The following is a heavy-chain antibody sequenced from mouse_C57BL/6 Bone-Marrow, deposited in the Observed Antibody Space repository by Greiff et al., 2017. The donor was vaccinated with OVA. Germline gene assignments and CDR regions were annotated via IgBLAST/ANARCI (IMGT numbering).Heavy chain of an antibody. J-gene: IGHJ1*03. CDR2: INYDGGST. V-gene: IGHV5-16*01. CDR1: GFTFSDYY. CDR3: ARERGGSSPYWYFDV. D-gene: IGHD1-1*01. Sequence: EVQRVESEGGLVQPGSSMKLSCTASGFTFSDYYMAWVRQVPEKGLEWVANINYDGGSTYYLDSLKSRFIISRDNAKNILYLQMSSLKSEDPATYYCARERGGSSPYWYFDVWGTGTTVTVSS.